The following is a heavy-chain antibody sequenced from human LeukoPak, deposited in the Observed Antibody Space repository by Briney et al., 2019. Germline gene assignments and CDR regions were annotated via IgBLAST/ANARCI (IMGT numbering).Heavy chain of an antibody. CDR1: GFTFSSYG. CDR3: ARGSGSGWTTIDY. Sequence: SLTLSRAASGFTFSSYGMHWVRQAPGKGLEWVAVIWYDGSNKYYADSVKGRFTISRDNSKNTLYLQMNSLRAEDTAVYYCARGSGSGWTTIDYWGQGNLVTVSS. D-gene: IGHD6-19*01. J-gene: IGHJ4*02. CDR2: IWYDGSNK. V-gene: IGHV3-33*01.